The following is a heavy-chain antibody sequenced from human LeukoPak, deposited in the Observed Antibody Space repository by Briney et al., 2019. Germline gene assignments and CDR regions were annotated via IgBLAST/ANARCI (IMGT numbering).Heavy chain of an antibody. Sequence: PGGSLRLSCAASGFTFSSYEMNWVRQAPGKGLEWLSYISYTGSNKYYADSVKGRFTISRDNAKNSLYLQMNSLRADDTAVYYCARSGRHDYWGQGTLVTVSS. J-gene: IGHJ4*02. CDR2: ISYTGSNK. CDR1: GFTFSSYE. V-gene: IGHV3-48*03. CDR3: ARSGRHDY. D-gene: IGHD1-26*01.